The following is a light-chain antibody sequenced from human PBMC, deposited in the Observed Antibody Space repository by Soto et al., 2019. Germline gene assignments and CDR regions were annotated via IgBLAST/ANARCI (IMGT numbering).Light chain of an antibody. CDR2: AAS. V-gene: IGKV1-9*01. Sequence: IQLTQSPSSLSASVGDRVTIICRASQGISTSLAWYQQKPGKAPNLLIYAASTLQSGVPSRFSGSGSGTDFTLTISSLQPEDFASYYCQQLNSYPRTFGPGTKVDIK. J-gene: IGKJ3*01. CDR3: QQLNSYPRT. CDR1: QGISTS.